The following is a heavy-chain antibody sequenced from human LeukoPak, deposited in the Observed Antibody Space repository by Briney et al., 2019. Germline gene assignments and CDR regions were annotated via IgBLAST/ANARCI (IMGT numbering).Heavy chain of an antibody. CDR3: ARGEWIQLWL. CDR2: IYYSGST. J-gene: IGHJ4*02. CDR1: GGSVSSGSYY. D-gene: IGHD5-18*01. Sequence: TASETLSLTCTVSGGSVSSGSYYWSWIRQPPGKGLEWIGYIYYSGSTNYNPSLKSRVTISVDTSKNQFSLKLSSVTAADTAVYYCARGEWIQLWLWGQGTLVTVSS. V-gene: IGHV4-61*01.